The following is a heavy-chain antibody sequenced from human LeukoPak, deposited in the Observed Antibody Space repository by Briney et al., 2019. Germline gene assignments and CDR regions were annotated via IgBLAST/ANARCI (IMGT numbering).Heavy chain of an antibody. V-gene: IGHV3-23*01. D-gene: IGHD3-9*01. CDR2: ISGSGGTT. CDR3: ARGGSYYDILTGYPY. CDR1: GFTFSSYA. Sequence: SGGSLRLSCAASGFTFSSYAMSWVRQAPGKGLEWVSAISGSGGTTYYADSVKGRFTISRDNAKNSLYLQMNSLRAEDTAVYYCARGGSYYDILTGYPYWGQGTLVTVSS. J-gene: IGHJ4*02.